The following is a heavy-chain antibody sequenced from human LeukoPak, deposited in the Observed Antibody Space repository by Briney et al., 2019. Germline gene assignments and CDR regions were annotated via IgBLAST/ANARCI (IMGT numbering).Heavy chain of an antibody. CDR1: GGSISSYY. D-gene: IGHD4-23*01. J-gene: IGHJ4*02. Sequence: SETLSLTCTVSGGSISSYYWSWIRQPPGKGLEWIGYIYYSGSANYNPSLKSRVTISVDTSKNQFSLKLSSVTAADTAVYYCARTDYGGNSDYWGQGTLVTVSS. CDR2: IYYSGSA. CDR3: ARTDYGGNSDY. V-gene: IGHV4-59*01.